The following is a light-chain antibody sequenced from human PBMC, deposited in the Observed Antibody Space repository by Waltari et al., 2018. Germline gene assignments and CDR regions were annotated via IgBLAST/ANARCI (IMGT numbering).Light chain of an antibody. CDR1: QSLKRDG. Sequence: VLTQSPGTLSLSPGERATLSCRASQSLKRDGLVWYQQKSGQAPRLLIYGGSSRAAGIPDRFSGSGSGTDFTLTISRLEPEDSAVYYCQQYESSVMYTFGQGTKVEIK. CDR2: GGS. V-gene: IGKV3-20*01. J-gene: IGKJ2*01. CDR3: QQYESSVMYT.